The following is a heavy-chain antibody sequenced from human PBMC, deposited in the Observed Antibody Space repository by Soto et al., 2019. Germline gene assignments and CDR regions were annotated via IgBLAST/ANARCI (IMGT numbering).Heavy chain of an antibody. D-gene: IGHD3-10*01. CDR1: GFTFSSYW. CDR3: ARPPMVRGVQNWFDP. CDR2: INSDGSST. J-gene: IGHJ5*02. Sequence: GGSLRLSCAASGFTFSSYWMHWVRQAPGKGLVWVSRINSDGSSTSYADSVKGRFTISRDNAKNTLYLQMNSLRAEDTAVYYCARPPMVRGVQNWFDPWGQGTLVTVSS. V-gene: IGHV3-74*01.